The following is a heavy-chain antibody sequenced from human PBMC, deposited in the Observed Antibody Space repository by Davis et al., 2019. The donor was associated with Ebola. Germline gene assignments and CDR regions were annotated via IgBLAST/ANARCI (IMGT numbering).Heavy chain of an antibody. J-gene: IGHJ5*02. CDR3: ARSITMIVGKGWFDP. CDR2: IIPIFGTA. D-gene: IGHD3-22*01. Sequence: SVKVSCKASGYTFTSYAISWVRQAPGQGLEWMGGIIPIFGTANYAQKFQGRVTITADKSTSTAYMELSSLRSEDTAVYYCARSITMIVGKGWFDPWGQGTLVTVSS. V-gene: IGHV1-69*06. CDR1: GYTFTSYA.